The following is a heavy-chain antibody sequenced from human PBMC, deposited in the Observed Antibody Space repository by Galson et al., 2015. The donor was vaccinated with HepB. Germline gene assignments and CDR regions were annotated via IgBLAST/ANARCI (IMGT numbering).Heavy chain of an antibody. CDR1: GFTFSSYA. V-gene: IGHV3-23*01. D-gene: IGHD5-24*01. CDR3: AARRDGYKEFWY. J-gene: IGHJ4*02. CDR2: ISGSADIT. Sequence: LRLSCAASGFTFSSYAMNWVRQAPGKGLEWVSAISGSADITYYADSVKGRFTISRDNSKNTLYLQMNSLRAEDTAVYYCAARRDGYKEFWYWGQGTLVTVSS.